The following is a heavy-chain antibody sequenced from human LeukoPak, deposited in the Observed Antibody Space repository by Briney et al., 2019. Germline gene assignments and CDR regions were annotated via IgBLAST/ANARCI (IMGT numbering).Heavy chain of an antibody. CDR3: ARLLKSYDSSGYYSGGYYFDY. D-gene: IGHD3-22*01. J-gene: IGHJ4*02. Sequence: PSETLSLTCTVSGGSISGSAYYWGWIRQPPGKGLEWIGNIYYSGSTYYSPSLKSRITISVDTSKNQFSLKLSSVTAADTAVYYCARLLKSYDSSGYYSGGYYFDYWGQGTLVTVSS. CDR1: GGSISGSAYY. CDR2: IYYSGST. V-gene: IGHV4-39*01.